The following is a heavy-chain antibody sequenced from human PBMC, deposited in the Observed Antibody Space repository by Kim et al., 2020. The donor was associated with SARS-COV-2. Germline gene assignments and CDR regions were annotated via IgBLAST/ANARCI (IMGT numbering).Heavy chain of an antibody. J-gene: IGHJ4*02. CDR3: AREPPTPLNYYDSSGYYHYFDY. V-gene: IGHV1-69*13. CDR2: IIPIFGTA. Sequence: SVKVSCKASGGTFSSYAISWVRQAPGQGLEWMGGIIPIFGTANYAQKFQGRVTITADESTSTAYMELSSLRSEDTAVYYCAREPPTPLNYYDSSGYYHYFDYWGQGTLVTVSS. CDR1: GGTFSSYA. D-gene: IGHD3-22*01.